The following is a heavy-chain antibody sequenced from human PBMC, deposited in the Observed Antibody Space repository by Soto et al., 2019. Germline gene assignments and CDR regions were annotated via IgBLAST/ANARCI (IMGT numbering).Heavy chain of an antibody. V-gene: IGHV4-30-4*01. Sequence: SETLSLTCTVSGGSISSFYYYWSWIRQPPGKGLEWIGYIYYSGSTYYNPSLKSRVTISVDTSKNQFSLKLSSVTAADTAVYYCARGLYGSGSYIVYWGQGTLVTVSS. D-gene: IGHD3-10*01. J-gene: IGHJ4*02. CDR1: GGSISSFYYY. CDR2: IYYSGST. CDR3: ARGLYGSGSYIVY.